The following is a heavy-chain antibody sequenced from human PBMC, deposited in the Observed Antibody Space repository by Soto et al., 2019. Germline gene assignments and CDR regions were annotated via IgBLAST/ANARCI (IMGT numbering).Heavy chain of an antibody. J-gene: IGHJ2*01. D-gene: IGHD2-15*01. CDR2: INPRTGST. CDR1: GYSFTNYC. V-gene: IGHV1-46*01. Sequence: QGQLVQSGADVKKPGTSVKVSCKAAGYSFTNYCMYWVRQAPGQGLEWMGMINPRTGSTRYAQKFQDRVTLTRDTSTTTVYMELSTLISDDKAVYYCARDGGLLTASWHYDLWGPGTLVTVSS. CDR3: ARDGGLLTASWHYDL.